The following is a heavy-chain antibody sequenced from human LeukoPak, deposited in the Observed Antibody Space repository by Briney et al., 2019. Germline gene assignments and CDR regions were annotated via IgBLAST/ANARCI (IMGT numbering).Heavy chain of an antibody. CDR3: ARGSRGYYDSSGAEGDY. D-gene: IGHD3-22*01. Sequence: PGGSLRLSCAASGFTFSGYSMNWVRQAPGKGLEWVSSISSSSSYIYYADSVKGRFTISRDNAKNSLYLQMNSLRAEDTAVYYCARGSRGYYDSSGAEGDYWGQGTLVTVSS. V-gene: IGHV3-21*01. CDR2: ISSSSSYI. J-gene: IGHJ4*02. CDR1: GFTFSGYS.